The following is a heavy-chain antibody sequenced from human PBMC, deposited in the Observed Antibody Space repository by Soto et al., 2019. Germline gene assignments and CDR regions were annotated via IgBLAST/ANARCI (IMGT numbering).Heavy chain of an antibody. CDR1: GFIFSKYV. V-gene: IGHV3-23*01. Sequence: GGSLRLSCAASGFIFSKYVMSWVRQAPGKGLEWVSSISDSGGTSYYADSVKGRFTISRDNSKNTLYLQMNSLRAEDTAIYYCAKRPRALLTFDYWGQGTLVTVSS. CDR2: ISDSGGTS. J-gene: IGHJ4*02. D-gene: IGHD1-26*01. CDR3: AKRPRALLTFDY.